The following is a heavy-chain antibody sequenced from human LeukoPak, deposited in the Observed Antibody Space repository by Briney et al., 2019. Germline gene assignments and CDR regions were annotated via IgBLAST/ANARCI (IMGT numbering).Heavy chain of an antibody. D-gene: IGHD6-19*01. Sequence: VASVKVSCKASGYTFTGYYMHWVRQAPGQGLEWMGWINPNSGGTNYAQKFQGRVTMTRDTSISTAYMELRSLRSDDAAVYYCARDSSGWAHLDYWGQGTLVTVSS. CDR2: INPNSGGT. V-gene: IGHV1-2*02. CDR1: GYTFTGYY. J-gene: IGHJ4*02. CDR3: ARDSSGWAHLDY.